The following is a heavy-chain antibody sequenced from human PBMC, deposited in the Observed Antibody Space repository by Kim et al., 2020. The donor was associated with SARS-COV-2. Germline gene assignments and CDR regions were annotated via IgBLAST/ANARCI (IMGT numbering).Heavy chain of an antibody. CDR3: TRSKDGANVPFDL. D-gene: IGHD4-17*01. J-gene: IGHJ4*02. CDR2: IRYGT. V-gene: IGHV3-23*01. Sequence: GGSLRLSCAASGFTCSSYAMVWVRQAPGKGLEWVSSIRYGTYYTDSVKGRFTISRDNSKNTVFLQMSSLRVDDTAIYYCTRSKDGANVPFDLWGQGTLVTVSS. CDR1: GFTCSSYA.